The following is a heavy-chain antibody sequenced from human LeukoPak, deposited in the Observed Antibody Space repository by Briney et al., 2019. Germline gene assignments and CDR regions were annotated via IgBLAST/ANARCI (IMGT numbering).Heavy chain of an antibody. V-gene: IGHV4-59*05. Sequence: SETLSLTCTVSGGSISSYYWSWIRQPPGKGLEWIESIYYSGSTYYNPSLKSRVTISVDTSKNQFSLKLSSVTAADTAVYYCAHSSGWVDAFDIWGQGTMVTVSS. CDR1: GGSISSYY. CDR3: AHSSGWVDAFDI. J-gene: IGHJ3*02. CDR2: IYYSGST. D-gene: IGHD6-19*01.